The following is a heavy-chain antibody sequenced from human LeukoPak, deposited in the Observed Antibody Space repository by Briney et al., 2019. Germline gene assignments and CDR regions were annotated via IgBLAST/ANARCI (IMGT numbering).Heavy chain of an antibody. CDR2: INTNTGNP. V-gene: IGHV7-4-1*02. J-gene: IGHJ4*02. CDR3: ARGHPYYDFWSGYGGVLDY. Sequence: ASAKVSCKASGYTFTSYAMNWVRQAPGQGLEWMGWINTNTGNPTNAQGFTRRVVFSLDTTVSTAYLQISSVKAEDTAVYYWARGHPYYDFWSGYGGVLDYWGQGTLVTVSS. CDR1: GYTFTSYA. D-gene: IGHD3-3*01.